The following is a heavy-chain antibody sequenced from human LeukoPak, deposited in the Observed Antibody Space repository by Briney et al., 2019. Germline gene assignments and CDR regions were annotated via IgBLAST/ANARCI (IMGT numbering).Heavy chain of an antibody. CDR3: ARDYSPDPFHYYGMDV. CDR2: IKQDGSEK. D-gene: IGHD6-13*01. Sequence: PGGSLRLSCAASGFTFSNYWMSWVRQAPGKGLEWVANIKQDGSEKYFVDSVKGRFTISRDNAKNSLYLQMNSLRAEDTAVYYCARDYSPDPFHYYGMDVWGQGATVTVSS. CDR1: GFTFSNYW. J-gene: IGHJ6*02. V-gene: IGHV3-7*01.